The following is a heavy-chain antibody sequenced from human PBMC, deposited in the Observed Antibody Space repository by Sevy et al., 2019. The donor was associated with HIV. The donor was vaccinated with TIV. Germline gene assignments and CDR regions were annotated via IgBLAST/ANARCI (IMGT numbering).Heavy chain of an antibody. D-gene: IGHD2-8*01. CDR1: GFTFSSYA. CDR2: LRGSGGST. J-gene: IGHJ5*02. Sequence: GGSLRLSCAASGFTFSSYAMSWVRQAPEKGLEWVSALRGSGGSTYYADSVKGRFTISRDNSKNTLYLQMNSLRAEDTAVYYCAKPAIFGSNFDPWGQGTLVTVSS. V-gene: IGHV3-23*01. CDR3: AKPAIFGSNFDP.